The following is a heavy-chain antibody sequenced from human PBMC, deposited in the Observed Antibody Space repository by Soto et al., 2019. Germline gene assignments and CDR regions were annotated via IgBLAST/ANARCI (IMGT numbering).Heavy chain of an antibody. D-gene: IGHD3-10*01. CDR1: GITFSNYW. J-gene: IGHJ4*02. V-gene: IGHV3-7*03. Sequence: LRLSCAASGITFSNYWMTWVRQAPGKGLEWVANIKQDGSEKYYVDSVKGRFTISRDNAKNSLFLQMNSLRAEDTAMYYCASRPSAVVYHGVFDYWGQGALVTVSS. CDR3: ASRPSAVVYHGVFDY. CDR2: IKQDGSEK.